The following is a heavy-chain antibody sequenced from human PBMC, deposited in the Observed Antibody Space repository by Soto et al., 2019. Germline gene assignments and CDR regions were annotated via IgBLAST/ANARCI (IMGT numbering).Heavy chain of an antibody. V-gene: IGHV6-1*01. CDR2: TYYRSKWYN. Sequence: SQTLSLTCAISGDNVSSNSAAWNWIRQSPSRGLEWLGRTYYRSKWYNDYAVSVKSRITINPDTSKNQFSLQLNSVTPEDTAVYYCARDYEYSSSWYVGFGYFDYWGQGTLVTVSS. CDR3: ARDYEYSSSWYVGFGYFDY. J-gene: IGHJ4*02. CDR1: GDNVSSNSAA. D-gene: IGHD6-13*01.